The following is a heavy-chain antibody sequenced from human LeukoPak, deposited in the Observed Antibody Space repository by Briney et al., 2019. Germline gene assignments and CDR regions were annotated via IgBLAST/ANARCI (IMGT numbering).Heavy chain of an antibody. V-gene: IGHV1-46*01. CDR1: GYTFTSFY. CDR2: INLTGGST. Sequence: ASVKVSCKASGYTFTSFYIHWVRQAPGQGLEWMGIINLTGGSTSYAQKFQGRVTMTRDTSTSTVYMELSSLRSEDTAVYYCARGSDSYGETIDYWGQGTLVTVSS. CDR3: ARGSDSYGETIDY. J-gene: IGHJ4*02. D-gene: IGHD5-18*01.